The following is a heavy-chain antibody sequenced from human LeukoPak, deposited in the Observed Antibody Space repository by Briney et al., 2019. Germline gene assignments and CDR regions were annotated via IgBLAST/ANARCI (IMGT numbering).Heavy chain of an antibody. Sequence: GGSLRLSCAASGFTFSDYYMSWIRQAPGKGLEWVSYISSSSSYTNYADSVKGRFTISRDNAKNSLYLQMNSLRAEDTAVYYCARGGDTSGSHDPAGFDYWGQGTLVTVSS. J-gene: IGHJ4*02. CDR3: ARGGDTSGSHDPAGFDY. CDR2: ISSSSSYT. CDR1: GFTFSDYY. D-gene: IGHD6-19*01. V-gene: IGHV3-11*06.